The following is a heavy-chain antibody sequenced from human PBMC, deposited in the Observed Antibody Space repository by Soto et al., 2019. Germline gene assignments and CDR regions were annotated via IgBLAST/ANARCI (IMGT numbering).Heavy chain of an antibody. Sequence: ASVKVSCKASGGTFSSYAISWVRQAPGQGLEWMGGIIPIFGTANYAQKFQGRVTITADESTSTAYMELSSLRSEDTAVYYCARETEAYYDFWSGFPSREFDPWGHGTLVTVSS. D-gene: IGHD3-3*01. J-gene: IGHJ5*02. CDR2: IIPIFGTA. V-gene: IGHV1-69*13. CDR3: ARETEAYYDFWSGFPSREFDP. CDR1: GGTFSSYA.